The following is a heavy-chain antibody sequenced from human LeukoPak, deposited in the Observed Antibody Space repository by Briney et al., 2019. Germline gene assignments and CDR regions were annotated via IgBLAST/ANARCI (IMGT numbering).Heavy chain of an antibody. Sequence: PSETLSLTCTVSGGSISSYYWSWIRQPPGKGLEWIGYIYYSGSTNYNPSLKSRVTISVDTSKNQFSLKVSSVTAADTAVYYCARVAVRGYDFVNHYYYGMDVWGQGTLVTVSS. CDR1: GGSISSYY. V-gene: IGHV4-59*01. J-gene: IGHJ6*02. CDR2: IYYSGST. D-gene: IGHD5-12*01. CDR3: ARVAVRGYDFVNHYYYGMDV.